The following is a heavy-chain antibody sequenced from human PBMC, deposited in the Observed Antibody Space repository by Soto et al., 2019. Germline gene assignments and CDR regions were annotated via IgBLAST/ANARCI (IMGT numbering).Heavy chain of an antibody. D-gene: IGHD3-22*01. V-gene: IGHV4-61*01. Sequence: KPSETLSLTCTVSGGSVSSGSYYWSWIRQPPGKGLEWIGYIYYSGSTNYNPSLKSRVTISVDTSKNQFSLKLSSVTAADTAVYYCARLHSKTGLQYYYDSSGYYYFDYWGQGTLVTVSS. CDR1: GGSVSSGSYY. CDR3: ARLHSKTGLQYYYDSSGYYYFDY. CDR2: IYYSGST. J-gene: IGHJ4*02.